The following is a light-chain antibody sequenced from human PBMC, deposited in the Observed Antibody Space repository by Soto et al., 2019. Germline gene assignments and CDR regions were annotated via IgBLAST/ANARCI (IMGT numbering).Light chain of an antibody. J-gene: IGKJ4*01. V-gene: IGKV4-1*01. CDR2: WAA. CDR1: QSVLYSTNNKNY. CDR3: QQYYITPLT. Sequence: DIVMTQSPDSLAVSLGERATINCKSSQSVLYSTNNKNYLAWYQQKPGQPPKLLIYWAATRESGVPDRFSGSGSVTDFTLTICSLQAEDLAVYYCQQYYITPLTFGGGTKVEIK.